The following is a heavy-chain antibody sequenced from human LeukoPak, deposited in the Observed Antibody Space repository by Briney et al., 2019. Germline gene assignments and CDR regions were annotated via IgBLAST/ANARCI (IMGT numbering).Heavy chain of an antibody. CDR2: IYYSGST. CDR1: GGSISSYY. Sequence: PSETLSLTCTVSGGSISSYYWSWIRQPPGKGLEWIGYIYYSGSTNYNPSLKSRVTISVDTSKNHFSLKLSSATAADTAVYYCARGPTYQPIDSWGQGTLVTVSS. D-gene: IGHD2-2*01. CDR3: ARGPTYQPIDS. J-gene: IGHJ4*02. V-gene: IGHV4-59*08.